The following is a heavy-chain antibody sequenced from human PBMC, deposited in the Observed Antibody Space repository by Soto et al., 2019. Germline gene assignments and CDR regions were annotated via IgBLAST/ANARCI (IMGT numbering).Heavy chain of an antibody. J-gene: IGHJ5*02. CDR1: GYSFTSYW. Sequence: GESLKISCKSSGYSFTSYWISRVRQMPGKGLEWMGRIDPSDSYTNYSTSFQGHVTISADKSISTAYLQWSSLKASDTAMYYCARSPSIAARLNWFDPWGQGTLVTVSS. CDR3: ARSPSIAARLNWFDP. V-gene: IGHV5-10-1*01. CDR2: IDPSDSYT. D-gene: IGHD6-6*01.